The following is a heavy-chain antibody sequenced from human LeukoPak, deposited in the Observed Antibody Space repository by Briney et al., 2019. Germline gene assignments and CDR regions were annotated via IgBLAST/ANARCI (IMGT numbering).Heavy chain of an antibody. Sequence: SETLSLTCTVSAASISHYYWSWIRQIPERGLEWMGHVHTSGSTTYYPSLKTRLTMSIDTARRQRSLKLTSVTAADTAVYFCGILGSYHDFWGQGALVTVSS. CDR3: GILGSYHDF. J-gene: IGHJ4*02. CDR2: VHTSGST. D-gene: IGHD1-26*01. V-gene: IGHV4-4*09. CDR1: AASISHYY.